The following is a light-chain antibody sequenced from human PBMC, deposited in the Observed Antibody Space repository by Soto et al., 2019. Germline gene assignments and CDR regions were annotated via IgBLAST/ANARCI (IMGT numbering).Light chain of an antibody. Sequence: DIQMTQSPSSLSASVGDRVTITCRASQSISSYLNWYQQKPGKAPKLLIYAASSLQSGLPSRFSGSGSGTDFTLTSSSLQPEDFPTYYCQQSYSTPPFTFGPGTKVDIK. CDR1: QSISSY. V-gene: IGKV1-39*01. CDR3: QQSYSTPPFT. J-gene: IGKJ3*01. CDR2: AAS.